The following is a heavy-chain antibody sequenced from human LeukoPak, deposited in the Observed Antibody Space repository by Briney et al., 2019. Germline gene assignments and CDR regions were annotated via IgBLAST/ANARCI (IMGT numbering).Heavy chain of an antibody. J-gene: IGHJ6*02. CDR3: AREGGYSLGGYYYYYGMDV. V-gene: IGHV1-69*04. CDR1: GGTFSSYA. Sequence: GAPVKVSCKASGGTFSSYAISWVRQAPGQGLEWMGRIIPILGIANYAQKFQGRVTITADKSTSTAYMELSSLRSEDTAVYYCAREGGYSLGGYYYYYGMDVWGQGTTVTVSS. CDR2: IIPILGIA. D-gene: IGHD5-18*01.